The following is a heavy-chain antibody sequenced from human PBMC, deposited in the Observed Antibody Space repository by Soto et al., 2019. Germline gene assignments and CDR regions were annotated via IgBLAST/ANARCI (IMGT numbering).Heavy chain of an antibody. CDR3: ARDLPTGTPPPYFDY. J-gene: IGHJ4*02. D-gene: IGHD1-1*01. CDR2: IDRDETFT. Sequence: EVQLVESGGGLVQPGGSLRLSCAGSGFTLSSYWMHWVRQAPGKGLEWVSRIDRDETFTTYADSVKGRFTISRDNAKNTQYLQMHSLRVEDTAVYYCARDLPTGTPPPYFDYWGQGTLVTVSS. V-gene: IGHV3-74*01. CDR1: GFTLSSYW.